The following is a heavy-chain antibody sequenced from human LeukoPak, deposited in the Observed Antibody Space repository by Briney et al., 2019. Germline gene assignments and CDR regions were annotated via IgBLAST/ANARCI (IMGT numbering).Heavy chain of an antibody. D-gene: IGHD2-15*01. CDR3: ARVVEAAVPGYYFGMDV. CDR1: GFAFSSYS. J-gene: IGHJ6*02. V-gene: IGHV3-48*02. Sequence: GGSLRLSCAASGFAFSSYSMNWVRQAPGKGLEWVSYISSSSRTIYYADSVKGRFTISRDNAKNSLYLQMNSLRDEDPAVYCCARVVEAAVPGYYFGMDVWGQGTTVTVSS. CDR2: ISSSSRTI.